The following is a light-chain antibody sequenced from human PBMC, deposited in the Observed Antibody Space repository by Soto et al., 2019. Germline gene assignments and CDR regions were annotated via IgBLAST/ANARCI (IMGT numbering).Light chain of an antibody. J-gene: IGLJ3*02. Sequence: QPVLTQPPSASGTPGQRVTISCSGSSSNIGSNTVNWYQHLPGTAPKLLIYSNNQRPSGVPDRFSGSKSGTSASLAISGLQSEDEADYHCAAWDDSLNGWVFGGGTKLTVL. CDR3: AAWDDSLNGWV. V-gene: IGLV1-44*01. CDR2: SNN. CDR1: SSNIGSNT.